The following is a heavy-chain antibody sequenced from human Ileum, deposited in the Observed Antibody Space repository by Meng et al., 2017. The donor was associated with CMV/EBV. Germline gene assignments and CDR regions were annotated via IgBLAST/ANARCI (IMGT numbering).Heavy chain of an antibody. V-gene: IGHV4-59*01. Sequence: SETLSLTCTVSGGSISSYYWSWIRQPPGKGLEWIGYIYHSENTNYNPSLKSRVTIFVDTSKNQFSLKLTSVTTADTAVYYCARGVFNYGQFFDYWGQGTLVTVSS. CDR2: IYHSENT. D-gene: IGHD3-10*01. CDR1: GGSISSYY. CDR3: ARGVFNYGQFFDY. J-gene: IGHJ4*02.